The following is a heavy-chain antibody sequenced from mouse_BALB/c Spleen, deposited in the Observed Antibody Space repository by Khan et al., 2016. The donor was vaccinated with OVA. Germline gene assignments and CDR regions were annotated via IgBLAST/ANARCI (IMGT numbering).Heavy chain of an antibody. J-gene: IGHJ2*01. V-gene: IGHV6-6*02. CDR1: GFTFSNYW. CDR3: WILL. Sequence: EVKLEVSGGGLVQPGGSMKLSCVATGFTFSNYWMNWVRQSPEKGLEWVAEIRLKSDDYVTHYAESVKGRFTISRDDYKSSVYLQMNNFVTEYSGIYYCWILLWGQGTTLTVSS. CDR2: IRLKSDDYVT.